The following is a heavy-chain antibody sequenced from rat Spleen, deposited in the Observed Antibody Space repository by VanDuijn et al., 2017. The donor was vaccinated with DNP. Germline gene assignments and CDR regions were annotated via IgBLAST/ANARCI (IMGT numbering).Heavy chain of an antibody. CDR2: ISYDGSST. CDR3: ARLKWERAYYFDY. J-gene: IGHJ2*01. D-gene: IGHD5-1*01. V-gene: IGHV5-7*01. Sequence: EVQLVESGGGLVQPGRSPKLSCAASGFSFGDYVMAWVRQVPKKGLEWVATISYDGSSTDYRDSVKGRFTISRDNAKTTLYLQMDSLRSEDTATYYCARLKWERAYYFDYWGQGIMVTVSS. CDR1: GFSFGDYV.